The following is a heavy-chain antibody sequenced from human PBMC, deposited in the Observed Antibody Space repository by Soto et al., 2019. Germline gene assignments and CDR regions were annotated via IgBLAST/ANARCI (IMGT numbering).Heavy chain of an antibody. CDR3: ARQGFDDYGDSNWFDP. Sequence: SCTLSLTCAVYGGSFSGYYWSWIRQPPGKGLEWIGEINHSGSTNYNPSLKSRVTISVDTSKNQFSLKLSSVTAADTAVYYCARQGFDDYGDSNWFDPWGQGTLVTVSS. CDR1: GGSFSGYY. J-gene: IGHJ5*02. CDR2: INHSGST. V-gene: IGHV4-34*01. D-gene: IGHD4-17*01.